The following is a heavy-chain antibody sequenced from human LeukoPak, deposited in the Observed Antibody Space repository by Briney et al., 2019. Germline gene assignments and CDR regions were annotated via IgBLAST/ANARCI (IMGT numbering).Heavy chain of an antibody. J-gene: IGHJ6*03. D-gene: IGHD5-18*01. Sequence: SVKVSCEASGFTFTSSAMQWVRQARGQRLEWIGWIVVGSGNTNYAQKFQERVTITRDMSTSTAYMELSSLRSEDTAVYYCAAVGIGYSYEPRDYYYMDVWGKGTTVTVSS. CDR1: GFTFTSSA. CDR2: IVVGSGNT. CDR3: AAVGIGYSYEPRDYYYMDV. V-gene: IGHV1-58*02.